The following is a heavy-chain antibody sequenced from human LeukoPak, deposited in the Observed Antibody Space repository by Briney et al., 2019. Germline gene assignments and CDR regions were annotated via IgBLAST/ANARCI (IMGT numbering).Heavy chain of an antibody. CDR2: IKQDGSEK. CDR1: KITFSSYW. D-gene: IGHD6-19*01. V-gene: IGHV3-7*01. J-gene: IGHJ3*02. CDR3: ATSQTTRGRYGNAFDI. Sequence: GGSLRLSCTSSKITFSSYWMSWVRQAPGKGLEWVANIKQDGSEKYYVDSLKGRSTISRDNAKNSLYLQMNSLRAEDTAVYYCATSQTTRGRYGNAFDIWGQGTMVTVSS.